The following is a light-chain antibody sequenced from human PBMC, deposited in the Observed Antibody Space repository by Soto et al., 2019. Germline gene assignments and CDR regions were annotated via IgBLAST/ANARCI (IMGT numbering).Light chain of an antibody. V-gene: IGKV3-20*01. CDR3: QQYGSAPET. J-gene: IGKJ1*01. CDR1: QSVSSNY. CDR2: AAS. Sequence: IVLTQSPGTLSLSPGERATLSCRASQSVSSNYLAWYQQKPGQAPRLLIYAASTRATGIPDRFSGGGSGTDFTLTISRLEPEDFAVFYCQQYGSAPETFGQGTKVEIK.